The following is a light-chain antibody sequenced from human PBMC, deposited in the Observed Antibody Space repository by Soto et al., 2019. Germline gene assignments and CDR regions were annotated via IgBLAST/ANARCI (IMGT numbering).Light chain of an antibody. CDR3: QQRSNWPPWT. V-gene: IGKV3-11*01. CDR1: QSVSSY. J-gene: IGKJ1*01. CDR2: DAS. Sequence: EIVLTQSPATLSLSPGERATLSCRASQSVSSYLAWYQQKPGQAPRLLIYDASNRATGIPARFSGSESGTDLTLTISSLEPEDFAVYYCQQRSNWPPWTFGEGTKVEIK.